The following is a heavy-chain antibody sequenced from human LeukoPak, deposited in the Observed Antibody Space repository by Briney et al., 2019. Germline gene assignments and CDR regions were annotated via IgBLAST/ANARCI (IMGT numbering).Heavy chain of an antibody. CDR3: ARVVLGRRWLQSSYYYGMDV. CDR1: GGTSSSYA. D-gene: IGHD5-24*01. CDR2: IIPIFGTP. Sequence: SVKVSYKASGGTSSSYAISWVRQAPGQGLEWMGGIIPIFGTPNYAQKFQGRVTITADESTSTAYMELSSLRSEDTAVYYCARVVLGRRWLQSSYYYGMDVWGQGTTVTVSS. V-gene: IGHV1-69*13. J-gene: IGHJ6*02.